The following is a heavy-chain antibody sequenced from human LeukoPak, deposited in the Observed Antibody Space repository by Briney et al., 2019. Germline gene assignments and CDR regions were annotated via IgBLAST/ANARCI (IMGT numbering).Heavy chain of an antibody. CDR3: ARISRSRRSLEY. CDR2: INQDGGTR. J-gene: IGHJ4*02. D-gene: IGHD1-26*01. CDR1: GFVFGSYW. V-gene: IGHV3-7*01. Sequence: GGSLRLSCEVSGFVFGSYWMSWVRQAPGRGLEWVSNINQDGGTRHYVGSVKGRFTTSRDNSKKSLFLQMNSLRVEDTAVYYCARISRSRRSLEYWGQGTLVTVSS.